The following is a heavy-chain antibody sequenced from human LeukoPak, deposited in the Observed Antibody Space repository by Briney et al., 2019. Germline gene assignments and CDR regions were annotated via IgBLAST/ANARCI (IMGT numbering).Heavy chain of an antibody. Sequence: SVKVSCKASGGTFSTYAISWVRQAPGQGLEWMGGIIPIFGTANYAQKFQGRVTITADESTSTAYMELSSLRSEDTAVYYCARGPDTAMVTNYYYYMDVWGKGTTVTVSS. CDR2: IIPIFGTA. D-gene: IGHD5-18*01. J-gene: IGHJ6*03. V-gene: IGHV1-69*13. CDR3: ARGPDTAMVTNYYYYMDV. CDR1: GGTFSTYA.